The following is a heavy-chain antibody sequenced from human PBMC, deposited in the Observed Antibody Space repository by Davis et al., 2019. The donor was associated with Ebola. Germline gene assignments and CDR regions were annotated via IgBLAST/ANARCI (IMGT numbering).Heavy chain of an antibody. CDR1: GGSISSYY. Sequence: SETLSLTCTVSGGSISSYYWSWIRQPPGKGLEWIGSIYYSGSTYYNPSLKSRVTISVDTSKNQFSLKLSSVTAADTAVYYCARAQTTVVTGWFDPWGQGTLVTVSS. D-gene: IGHD4-23*01. V-gene: IGHV4-59*01. CDR2: IYYSGST. J-gene: IGHJ5*02. CDR3: ARAQTTVVTGWFDP.